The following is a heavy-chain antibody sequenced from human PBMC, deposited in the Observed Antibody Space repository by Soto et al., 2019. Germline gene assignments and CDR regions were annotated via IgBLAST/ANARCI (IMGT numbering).Heavy chain of an antibody. V-gene: IGHV3-53*01. D-gene: IGHD2-15*01. CDR2: LYSGGTT. CDR1: GFIVSNSY. CDR3: VRDRGGSYWLDP. Sequence: EVQLVESGGGLVQPGGSLRLSCAASGFIVSNSYMSWVRQAPGKGLEWVSILYSGGTTYYADSVKGRFTFSRDNSENTVFLQMNNLRVEDTAVYYCVRDRGGSYWLDPWGQGTLVTVSS. J-gene: IGHJ5*02.